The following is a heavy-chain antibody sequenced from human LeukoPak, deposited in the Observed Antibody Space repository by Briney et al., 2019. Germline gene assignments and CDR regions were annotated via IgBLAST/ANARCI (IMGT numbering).Heavy chain of an antibody. CDR3: ARSSILDDGDY. V-gene: IGHV3-33*01. CDR2: MWDDGTNE. J-gene: IGHJ4*02. D-gene: IGHD1-1*01. CDR1: GFNFGIYG. Sequence: GGSLRLSCTASGFNFGIYGMHWVRQAPGKGLEWVAVMWDDGTNEYYVESVKGRFTISRDNGKRTLYLQMNSLRVEDTAVFYCARSSILDDGDYWGQGTLVTVSS.